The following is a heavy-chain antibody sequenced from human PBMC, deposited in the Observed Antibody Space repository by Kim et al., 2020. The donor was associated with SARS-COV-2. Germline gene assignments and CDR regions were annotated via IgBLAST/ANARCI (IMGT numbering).Heavy chain of an antibody. D-gene: IGHD5-18*01. CDR2: IYTSGST. J-gene: IGHJ4*02. CDR1: GGSISSGSYY. CDR3: ARDLVSGTAMVL. Sequence: SETLSLTCTVSGGSISSGSYYWSWIRQPAGKGLEWIGRIYTSGSTNYNPSLKSRVTISVDTSKNQFPLKLSSVTAADTAVYYCARDLVSGTAMVLWGQGTLVTVSS. V-gene: IGHV4-61*02.